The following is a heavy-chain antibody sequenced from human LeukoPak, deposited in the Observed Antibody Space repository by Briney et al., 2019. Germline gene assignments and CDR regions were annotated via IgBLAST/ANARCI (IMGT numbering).Heavy chain of an antibody. CDR2: IYYTGNT. CDR3: ARLGGATSPFGY. D-gene: IGHD1-26*01. CDR1: GGSFSSYY. V-gene: IGHV4-59*08. Sequence: PSETLSLTCAVYGGSFSSYYWSWIRQPPGKGLEWIGYIYYTGNTNYNPSLKSRVTISVDTSKNQFSLNLSSVTAADTAIYYCARLGGATSPFGYWGQGTLVTVSS. J-gene: IGHJ4*02.